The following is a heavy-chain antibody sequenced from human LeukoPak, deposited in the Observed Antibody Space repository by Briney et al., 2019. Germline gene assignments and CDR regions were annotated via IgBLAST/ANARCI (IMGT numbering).Heavy chain of an antibody. CDR2: IYYSGRT. D-gene: IGHD1-26*01. Sequence: SETLSLTCTFSGGSLSSYSWSWVRQPPGRGLEWIGYIYYSGRTTYNPSLESRLTISLDTSKNQFSLKLSSVTAADTAVYYCARHSVGAKDAFDIWGQGTMVTVSS. CDR1: GGSLSSYS. CDR3: ARHSVGAKDAFDI. V-gene: IGHV4-59*08. J-gene: IGHJ3*02.